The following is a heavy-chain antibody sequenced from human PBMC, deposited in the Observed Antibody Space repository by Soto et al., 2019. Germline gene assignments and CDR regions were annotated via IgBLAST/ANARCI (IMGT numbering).Heavy chain of an antibody. CDR1: GFTFSSYA. CDR3: AKCETTVTTFPFDI. D-gene: IGHD4-17*01. J-gene: IGHJ3*02. Sequence: EVQLLESGGGLVQPGGSLRLSCAASGFTFSSYAMSWVRQAPGKGLEWVSAISGSGGGTYYADSVKGRFTISRHNSKNKLYLQMNSLRDEDTAVYYCAKCETTVTTFPFDICCQEKIVTVAA. CDR2: ISGSGGGT. V-gene: IGHV3-23*01.